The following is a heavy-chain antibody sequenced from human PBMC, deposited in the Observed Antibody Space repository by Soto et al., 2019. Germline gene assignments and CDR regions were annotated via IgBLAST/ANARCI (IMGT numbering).Heavy chain of an antibody. Sequence: ASVKVSCKASGNTFTSYDINWVRQATGHGLEWMGWINPNSGNIGYAQKFQGRVTMTRDTAIRTAHMEVSRLRSDDTAVYYWARGRASGSYYLLDYWGQGTLVTVSS. D-gene: IGHD3-10*01. CDR1: GNTFTSYD. V-gene: IGHV1-8*01. CDR2: INPNSGNI. CDR3: ARGRASGSYYLLDY. J-gene: IGHJ4*02.